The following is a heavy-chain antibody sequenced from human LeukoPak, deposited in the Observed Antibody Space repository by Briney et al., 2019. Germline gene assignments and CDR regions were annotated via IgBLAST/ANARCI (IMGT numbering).Heavy chain of an antibody. V-gene: IGHV4-39*07. D-gene: IGHD4-11*01. J-gene: IGHJ3*02. CDR1: VGSFSGSYY. CDR2: LYSGGRI. Sequence: MSSETLSLTCSVSVGSFSGSYYWVWIRQPPGKWLEWIGSLYSGGRIYYNPSLMSRVTTSVDTSKNLFSLKLTSVTAADTAVYYCARAPWAYGNYVHAFDIWGQGTMVTVSS. CDR3: ARAPWAYGNYVHAFDI.